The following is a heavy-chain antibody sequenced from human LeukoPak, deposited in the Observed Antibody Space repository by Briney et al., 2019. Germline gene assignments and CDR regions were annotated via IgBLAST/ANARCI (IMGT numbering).Heavy chain of an antibody. Sequence: GGSLRLSCAASGFTFSSYSMNWVRQAPGKGLEWVSSTSSSSSYIYYADSVKGRFTISRDNAKNSLYLQMNSLRAEDTAVYYCARGQQLDDPYYWGQGTLVTVSS. D-gene: IGHD6-13*01. CDR2: TSSSSSYI. J-gene: IGHJ4*02. CDR3: ARGQQLDDPYY. V-gene: IGHV3-21*01. CDR1: GFTFSSYS.